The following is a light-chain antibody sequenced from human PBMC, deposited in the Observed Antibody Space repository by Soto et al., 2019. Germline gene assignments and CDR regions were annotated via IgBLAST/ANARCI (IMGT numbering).Light chain of an antibody. CDR2: AAS. CDR1: QSIRSY. Sequence: DIQITQSASSLSASVVYRVTITCRASQSIRSYLNWYQQKPGKAPKLLICAASSLQSGVPSRFSGSGSGTDFTLTISSLQPEDFATYFCQQTSTMPVTFGQGTRLEIK. V-gene: IGKV1-39*01. CDR3: QQTSTMPVT. J-gene: IGKJ5*01.